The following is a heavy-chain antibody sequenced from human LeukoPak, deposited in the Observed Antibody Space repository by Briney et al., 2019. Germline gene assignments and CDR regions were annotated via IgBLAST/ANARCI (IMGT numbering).Heavy chain of an antibody. CDR3: ARGPVWYQLRNEGSGGYYYYYMDV. CDR1: GYTFTGYY. D-gene: IGHD2-2*01. Sequence: ASVKVSCKASGYTFTGYYMHWVRQAPGQGLEWMGRINPNSGGTNYAQKFQGRVTTTRDTSISTAYMELSSLRSEDTAVYYCARGPVWYQLRNEGSGGYYYYYMDVWGKGTTVTVSS. CDR2: INPNSGGT. J-gene: IGHJ6*03. V-gene: IGHV1-2*06.